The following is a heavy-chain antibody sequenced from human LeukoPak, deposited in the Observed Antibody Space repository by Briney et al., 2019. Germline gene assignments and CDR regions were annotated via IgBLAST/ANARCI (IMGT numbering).Heavy chain of an antibody. CDR1: AGSISSSSYY. J-gene: IGHJ4*02. CDR3: ARRRYGLLYFDY. V-gene: IGHV4-39*01. D-gene: IGHD5-18*01. Sequence: SETLSLNCTGSAGSISSSSYYWGWIRQPPGKGLEWIGSIYYSGSTYYNPSLNSLVTISVDTSKNQFSLKLSSVTAADTAVYYCARRRYGLLYFDYWGQGTLVTVSS. CDR2: IYYSGST.